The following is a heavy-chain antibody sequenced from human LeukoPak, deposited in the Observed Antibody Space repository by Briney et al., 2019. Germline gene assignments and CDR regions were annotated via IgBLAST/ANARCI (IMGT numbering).Heavy chain of an antibody. V-gene: IGHV3-23*01. CDR1: GFTFTTYA. CDR3: TRSDWFDP. J-gene: IGHJ5*02. Sequence: GGSLRLSCAASGFTFTTYAMTWVRQAPGKGLEWVSGISDSGRSPYYADSVRGRFTISRDNSKNTLYLQMNSLRGEDTAVYYCTRSDWFDPWGQGTLVTVSS. CDR2: ISDSGRSP.